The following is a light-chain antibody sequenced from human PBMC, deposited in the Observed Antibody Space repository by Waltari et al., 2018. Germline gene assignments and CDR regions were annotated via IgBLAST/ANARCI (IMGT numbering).Light chain of an antibody. V-gene: IGKV3-11*01. J-gene: IGKJ2*01. Sequence: EIVLTQSPATLSLSPGERATLSCRASQSVSSYLAWYQQKPGQAPRLLIYDASNRATGFPARFSGSASGTDFTLTISSLEPEDFAVYYCQQRSNWPPGYTFGQGTKLEIK. CDR3: QQRSNWPPGYT. CDR1: QSVSSY. CDR2: DAS.